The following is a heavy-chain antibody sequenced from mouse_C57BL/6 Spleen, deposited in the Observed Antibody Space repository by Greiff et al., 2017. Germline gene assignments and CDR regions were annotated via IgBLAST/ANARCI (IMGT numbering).Heavy chain of an antibody. D-gene: IGHD2-4*01. Sequence: QVQLQQPGAELVKPGASVKMSCKASGYTFTSYWITWVKQRPGQGHVWLGDNYPGSGSTNYNETLKSKATLTVDTSPSTSYMQLPRLTSEDYAGYYCARESYYDYDEGYSFDYWGQGTTLTVSS. V-gene: IGHV1-55*01. CDR2: NYPGSGST. CDR1: GYTFTSYW. J-gene: IGHJ2*01. CDR3: ARESYYDYDEGYSFDY.